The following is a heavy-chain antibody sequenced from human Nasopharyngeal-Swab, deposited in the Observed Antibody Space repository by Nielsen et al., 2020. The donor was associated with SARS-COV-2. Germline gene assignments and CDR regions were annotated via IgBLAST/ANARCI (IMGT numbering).Heavy chain of an antibody. CDR2: ISGGSRAI. J-gene: IGHJ6*02. D-gene: IGHD2-15*01. V-gene: IGHV3-48*02. CDR3: ARDSMVAYSMDV. Sequence: WIRQPAGKGLEWVSYISGGSRAIYYADSVKGRFTISRDNGKNSLYLQMSSLRDEDTAVYYCARDSMVAYSMDVWGQGTTVTVSS.